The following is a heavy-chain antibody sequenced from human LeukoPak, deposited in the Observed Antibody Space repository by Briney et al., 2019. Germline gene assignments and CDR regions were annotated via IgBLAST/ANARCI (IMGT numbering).Heavy chain of an antibody. J-gene: IGHJ4*02. CDR1: GGSISSGGYS. CDR3: AREGNYYDSSGYYDY. CDR2: IYHSGST. V-gene: IGHV4-30-2*01. Sequence: PSETLSLTCTVSGGSISSGGYSWSWIRQPPGKGLEWIGYIYHSGSTYYNPSLKSRVTISVDRSKNQFSLKLSSVTAADTAVYYCAREGNYYDSSGYYDYWGQGTLVTVSS. D-gene: IGHD3-22*01.